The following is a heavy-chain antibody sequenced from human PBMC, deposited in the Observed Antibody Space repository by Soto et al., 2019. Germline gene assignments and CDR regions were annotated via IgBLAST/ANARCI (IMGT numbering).Heavy chain of an antibody. D-gene: IGHD5-18*01. Sequence: PSETLSLTCAVYGGSFSGYYWSWIRQPPGKGLEWIGEINHSGSTNYNPSLKSRVTISVDTSKNQFSLKLSSVTAADTAVYYCARGRGYSYGLPYWGQGTLVTVSS. J-gene: IGHJ4*02. CDR3: ARGRGYSYGLPY. CDR1: GGSFSGYY. CDR2: INHSGST. V-gene: IGHV4-34*01.